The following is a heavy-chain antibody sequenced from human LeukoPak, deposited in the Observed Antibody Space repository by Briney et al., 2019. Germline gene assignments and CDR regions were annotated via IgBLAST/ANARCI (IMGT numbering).Heavy chain of an antibody. D-gene: IGHD6-6*01. CDR1: GGTFSSYA. J-gene: IGHJ6*02. Sequence: SVKVSCKASGGTFSSYAISWVRQAPGQGLEWMGGVIPIVDTANYAHKFQGRVTITADESTSTAYMELSSLRSEDTAVYYCARVSIAARLNYYYGMDVWGQGTTVTVSS. V-gene: IGHV1-69*13. CDR2: VIPIVDTA. CDR3: ARVSIAARLNYYYGMDV.